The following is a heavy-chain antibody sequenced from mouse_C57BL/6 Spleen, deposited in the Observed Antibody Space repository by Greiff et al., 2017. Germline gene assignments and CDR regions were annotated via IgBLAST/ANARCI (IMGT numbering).Heavy chain of an antibody. D-gene: IGHD2-1*01. J-gene: IGHJ1*03. Sequence: QVQLQQPGAELVKPGASVKMSCKASGYTFTSYWITWVKPRPGQGLEWIGDIYPGSGSTNYNEKFKSKATLTVDTSSSTAYMQLSSLTSEDSAVYYCARDGNYVGYFDVWGTGTTVTVSS. CDR3: ARDGNYVGYFDV. CDR2: IYPGSGST. CDR1: GYTFTSYW. V-gene: IGHV1-55*01.